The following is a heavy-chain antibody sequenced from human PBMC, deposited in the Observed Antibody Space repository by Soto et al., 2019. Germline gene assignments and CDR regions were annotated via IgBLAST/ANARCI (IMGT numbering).Heavy chain of an antibody. Sequence: QVLLQKSGPQVVKPSQPLSLSCIVSGGPVRDAHSYWTWIRQPPGKGLEWMGYLSYTGSIYYNPSLRNRATISVDETSNHLSLRLTSVTAADMAVYFCARELEGGVFDVWGRGTFVTVSS. CDR3: ARELEGGVFDV. J-gene: IGHJ3*01. CDR1: GGPVRDAHSY. CDR2: LSYTGSI. D-gene: IGHD1-1*01. V-gene: IGHV4-30-4*01.